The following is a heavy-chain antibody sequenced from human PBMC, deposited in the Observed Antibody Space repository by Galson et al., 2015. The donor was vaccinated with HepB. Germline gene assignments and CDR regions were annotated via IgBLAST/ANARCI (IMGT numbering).Heavy chain of an antibody. CDR2: ISYDGSNK. CDR1: GFTFSSYG. V-gene: IGHV3-30*18. Sequence: SLRLSCAASGFTFSSYGMHWVRQAPGKGLEWVAVISYDGSNKYYADSVKGRFTISRDNSKNTLYLQMNSLRAEDTAVYYCAKDLGIGPYYYDSSGYYYNAFDIWGQGTMVTVSS. CDR3: AKDLGIGPYYYDSSGYYYNAFDI. J-gene: IGHJ3*02. D-gene: IGHD3-22*01.